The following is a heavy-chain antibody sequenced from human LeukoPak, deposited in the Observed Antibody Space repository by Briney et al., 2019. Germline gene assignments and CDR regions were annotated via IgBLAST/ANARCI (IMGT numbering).Heavy chain of an antibody. J-gene: IGHJ5*02. CDR1: GGSFSGYY. V-gene: IGHV4-59*01. D-gene: IGHD4-23*01. CDR2: IYYSGST. CDR3: ARDSPGGYNWFDP. Sequence: PSETLSLTCAVYGGSFSGYYWSWIRQPPGKGLEWIGYIYYSGSTNYNPSLKSRVTISVDTSKNQFSLKLSSVTAADTAVYYCARDSPGGYNWFDPWGQGTLVTVSS.